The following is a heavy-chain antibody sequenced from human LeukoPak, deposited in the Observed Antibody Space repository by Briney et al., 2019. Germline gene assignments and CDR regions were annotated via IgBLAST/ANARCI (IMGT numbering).Heavy chain of an antibody. Sequence: GGSLRLSCAASGFTFSSYSMNWVRQAPGKGLEWDSSISSSGSYIYYADSVKGRFTISRDSAKNSLYLQMNSLRAEDTAVYYCARGWGYCSSTSCYALDYWGQGTLVTVSS. CDR1: GFTFSSYS. V-gene: IGHV3-21*01. J-gene: IGHJ4*02. CDR3: ARGWGYCSSTSCYALDY. CDR2: ISSSGSYI. D-gene: IGHD2-2*01.